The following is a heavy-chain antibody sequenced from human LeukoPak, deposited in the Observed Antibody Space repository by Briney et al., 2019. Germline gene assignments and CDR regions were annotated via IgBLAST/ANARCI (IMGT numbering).Heavy chain of an antibody. CDR3: ARDSSSEGYFDY. J-gene: IGHJ4*02. V-gene: IGHV3-30-3*01. CDR1: GFTFSSYA. CDR2: ISYDGSNK. D-gene: IGHD3-22*01. Sequence: GGSLRLSCAASGFTFSSYAMPWVRQAPGKGLEWVAVISYDGSNKYYADSVKGRFTISRDNSKNTLYLQMNSLRAEDTAVYYCARDSSSEGYFDYWGQGTLVTVSS.